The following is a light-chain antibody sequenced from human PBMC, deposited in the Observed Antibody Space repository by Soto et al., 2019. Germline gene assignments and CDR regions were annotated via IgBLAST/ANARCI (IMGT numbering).Light chain of an antibody. CDR1: QSISRY. J-gene: IGKJ2*01. CDR2: TAS. CDR3: QHYNSYSYT. V-gene: IGKV1-5*03. Sequence: DIQMTQSPSTLSASVGDRVTITCRASQSISRYLAWYRQKPGKAPNLLINTASSLESGVPSRFSGSGSGTEFTLTISSLQPDDFATYYCQHYNSYSYTFGQGTKLEI.